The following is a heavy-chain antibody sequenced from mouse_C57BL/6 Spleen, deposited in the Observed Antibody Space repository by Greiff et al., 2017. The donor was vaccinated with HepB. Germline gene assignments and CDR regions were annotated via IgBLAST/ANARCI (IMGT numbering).Heavy chain of an antibody. CDR1: GYAFSSSW. D-gene: IGHD1-1*01. CDR3: AIYGWGAMDY. CDR2: IYPGDGDT. J-gene: IGHJ4*01. V-gene: IGHV1-82*01. Sequence: QVTLKESGPELVKPGASVKISCKASGYAFSSSWMNWVKQRPGKGLEWIGRIYPGDGDTNYNGKFKGKATLTADKSSSTAYMQLSSLTSEDSAVYFCAIYGWGAMDYWGQGTSVTVSS.